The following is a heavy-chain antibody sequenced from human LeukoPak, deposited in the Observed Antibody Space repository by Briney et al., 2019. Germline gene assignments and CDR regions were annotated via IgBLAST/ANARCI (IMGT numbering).Heavy chain of an antibody. D-gene: IGHD2-15*01. V-gene: IGHV3-74*01. Sequence: PGGSLRLSCAASGLAFSSDWMHWVRQAPGKGLVWVSRINSDGRSTSYADSVKGRFTISRDNAKTTLYLQMSSLRADNAALYYCAREVLRIGGQTDAADIWGQGTMVTVSS. CDR3: AREVLRIGGQTDAADI. J-gene: IGHJ3*02. CDR2: INSDGRST. CDR1: GLAFSSDW.